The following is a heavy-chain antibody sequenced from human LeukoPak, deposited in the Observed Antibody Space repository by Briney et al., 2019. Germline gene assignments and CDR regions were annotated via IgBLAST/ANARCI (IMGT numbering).Heavy chain of an antibody. J-gene: IGHJ4*02. Sequence: PSETLSLTCTVSGGSISSRSYYWGWIRQPPGKGLEWIGSIYYSGSTYYNPSLKSRVTISVDTSKNQFSLKLSSVTAADTAVYYCARGHNYASGMPFDYWGQGTLVTVSS. CDR1: GGSISSRSYY. CDR2: IYYSGST. CDR3: ARGHNYASGMPFDY. D-gene: IGHD3-10*01. V-gene: IGHV4-39*07.